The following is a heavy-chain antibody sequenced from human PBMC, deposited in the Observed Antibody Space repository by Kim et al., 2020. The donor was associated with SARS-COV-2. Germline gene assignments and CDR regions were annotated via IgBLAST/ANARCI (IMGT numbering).Heavy chain of an antibody. V-gene: IGHV4-39*01. CDR3: ARRGGSGRSHDY. CDR1: GGSISSNSYY. Sequence: SETLSLTCAVSGGSISSNSYYWVWIRRPPGKGLEWIGSICYSASTYYNPNRKSRVTISGYTSKNQLSLILSSVTAAATAVYYCARRGGSGRSHDYWGQGTLVIVSS. J-gene: IGHJ4*02. CDR2: ICYSAST. D-gene: IGHD3-10*01.